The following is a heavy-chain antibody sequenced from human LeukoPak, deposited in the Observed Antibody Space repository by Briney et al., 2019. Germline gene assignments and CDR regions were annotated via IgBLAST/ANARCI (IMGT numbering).Heavy chain of an antibody. CDR1: GGSISSSSYY. J-gene: IGHJ5*02. V-gene: IGHV4-39*01. D-gene: IGHD2-2*01. CDR3: ARHGSRYCSSTSCYPLNWFDP. Sequence: SETLSLTCTVSGGSISSSSYYWGWIRQPPGKGLEWIGSIYYSGSTYYNPSLKSRVTISVDTSKNQFSLKLSSVTAADTAEYYCARHGSRYCSSTSCYPLNWFDPWGQGTLVTVSS. CDR2: IYYSGST.